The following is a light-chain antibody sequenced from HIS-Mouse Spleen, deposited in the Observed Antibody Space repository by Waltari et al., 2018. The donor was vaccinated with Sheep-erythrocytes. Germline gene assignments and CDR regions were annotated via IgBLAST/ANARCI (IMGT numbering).Light chain of an antibody. Sequence: QSALTQPASVSGSPGQSITISCTCTSRDCGSYNLFSWYQQHPGKAPKLMIYEGSKRPSGVSNRFSGSKSGNTASLTISGLQAEDEADYYCCSYAGSSTPWVFGGGTKLTVL. CDR2: EGS. V-gene: IGLV2-23*01. CDR1: SRDCGSYNL. J-gene: IGLJ3*02. CDR3: CSYAGSSTPWV.